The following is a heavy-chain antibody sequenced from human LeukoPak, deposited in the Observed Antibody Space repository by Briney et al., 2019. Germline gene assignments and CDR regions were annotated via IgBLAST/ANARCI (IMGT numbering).Heavy chain of an antibody. Sequence: QPGRSLRLSCAASGFTFSSYAMHWVRQAPGKGLEWVAVISYDGSNKYYADSVKGRFTISIDNSKNTLYLQMNSLRAEDTAVYYCARGSSSSHYYGMDVWGQGTTVTVSS. J-gene: IGHJ6*02. CDR3: ARGSSSSHYYGMDV. CDR2: ISYDGSNK. V-gene: IGHV3-30-3*01. D-gene: IGHD6-6*01. CDR1: GFTFSSYA.